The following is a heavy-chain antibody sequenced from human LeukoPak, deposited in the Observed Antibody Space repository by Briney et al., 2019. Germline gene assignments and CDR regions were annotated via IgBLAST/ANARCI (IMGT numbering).Heavy chain of an antibody. Sequence: PGGSLRLSCAASGFTFSSYAMSWVRQAPGKGLEWVSAISGSGGSTYYADSVKGRFTISRGNSKNTLCLQMNSLRAEDTAVYYCAKADYDILGFDYWGQGTLVTVSS. D-gene: IGHD3-9*01. V-gene: IGHV3-23*01. J-gene: IGHJ4*02. CDR2: ISGSGGST. CDR3: AKADYDILGFDY. CDR1: GFTFSSYA.